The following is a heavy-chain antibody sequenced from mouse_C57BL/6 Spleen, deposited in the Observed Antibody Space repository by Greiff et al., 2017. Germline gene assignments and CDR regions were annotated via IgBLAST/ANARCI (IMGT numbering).Heavy chain of an antibody. Sequence: VQLQQPGAELVKPGASVKLSCKASGYTFTSYWMHWVKQRPGQGLEWIGMIHPNSGSTNYNQKFKGKATLTVDTSSSTAYMQLSSLTSEDSAVYYCAREDSSDYWGQGTTLTVSS. CDR3: AREDSSDY. J-gene: IGHJ2*01. D-gene: IGHD3-2*01. V-gene: IGHV1-64*01. CDR2: IHPNSGST. CDR1: GYTFTSYW.